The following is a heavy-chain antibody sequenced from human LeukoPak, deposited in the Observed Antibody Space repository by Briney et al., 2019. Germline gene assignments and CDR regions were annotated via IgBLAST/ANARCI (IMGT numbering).Heavy chain of an antibody. CDR3: ARRGVV. D-gene: IGHD2-2*01. CDR2: IKQDGSEK. Sequence: GGSLRLSCAASEFTFSSYWMSWVRQAPGKGLEWVANIKQDGSEKYYVDSVKGRFTISRDNAKNSLYPQMNSLRAEDTAVYYCARRGVVWGQGTLVTVSS. J-gene: IGHJ4*02. V-gene: IGHV3-7*03. CDR1: EFTFSSYW.